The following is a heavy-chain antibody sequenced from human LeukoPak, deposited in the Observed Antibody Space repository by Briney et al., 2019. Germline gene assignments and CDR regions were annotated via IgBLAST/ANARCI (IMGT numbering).Heavy chain of an antibody. CDR2: ISISSNYI. D-gene: IGHD7-27*01. J-gene: IGHJ4*02. V-gene: IGHV3-21*01. Sequence: GGSLRLSCAASGFTFSSYSLNWVRQAPGKGLEWVSSISISSNYIYYADSVKGRFTISRDNARNSLYLQMNSLRAEDTAVYYCAALLGGPHPGYWGQGTLVTVSS. CDR3: AALLGGPHPGY. CDR1: GFTFSSYS.